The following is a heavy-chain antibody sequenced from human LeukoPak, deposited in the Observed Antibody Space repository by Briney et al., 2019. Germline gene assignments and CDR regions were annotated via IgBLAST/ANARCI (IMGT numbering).Heavy chain of an antibody. J-gene: IGHJ4*02. CDR1: GFTFSSYS. Sequence: PGESLRLSCAASGFTFSSYSMNWVRQAPGKGLEWVSSISSSSSYIYYADSVKGRFTISRDNAKNSLYLQMNSLRAEDTAVYYCAKDGLGVWSRGYFDYWGQGALVTVSS. V-gene: IGHV3-21*01. CDR2: ISSSSSYI. CDR3: AKDGLGVWSRGYFDY. D-gene: IGHD3-16*01.